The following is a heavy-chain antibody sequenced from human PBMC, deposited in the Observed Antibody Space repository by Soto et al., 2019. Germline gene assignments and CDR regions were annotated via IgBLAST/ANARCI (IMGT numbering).Heavy chain of an antibody. CDR2: ISGSCGST. D-gene: IGHD1-26*01. Sequence: GGSLRLSCAASGSTFSSYAMSWVRQAPGKGLEWVSAISGSCGSTYYADSVKGRFTISRDNSKNTLYLQMNSLRAEDTAVYYCAKSPILKSGFDYWGQGTLVTVSS. V-gene: IGHV3-23*01. CDR1: GSTFSSYA. CDR3: AKSPILKSGFDY. J-gene: IGHJ4*02.